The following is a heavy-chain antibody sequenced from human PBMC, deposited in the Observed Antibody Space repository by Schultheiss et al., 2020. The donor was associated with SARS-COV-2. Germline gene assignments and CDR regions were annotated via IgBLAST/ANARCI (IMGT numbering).Heavy chain of an antibody. CDR3: ARDTINYDYVWGTYREPDYFDY. CDR2: IWYDGSNK. D-gene: IGHD3-16*02. CDR1: GFTFSSYG. J-gene: IGHJ4*02. Sequence: GGSLRLSCAASGFTFSSYGMHWVRQAPGKGLEWVAVIWYDGSNKYYADSVKGRFTISRDNSKDTLYLQMDSLRPEDTAVYYCARDTINYDYVWGTYREPDYFDYWGQGTLVTVSS. V-gene: IGHV3-33*01.